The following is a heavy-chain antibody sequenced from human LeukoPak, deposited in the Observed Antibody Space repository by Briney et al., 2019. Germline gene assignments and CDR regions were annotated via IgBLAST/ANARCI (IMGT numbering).Heavy chain of an antibody. D-gene: IGHD5-24*01. CDR3: ARRDGYNPPFDY. V-gene: IGHV4-59*01. Sequence: SETLSLTCTVSGGSISSYYWSWIRQPPGKGLEWIGYIYYSGSTNYNPSLKSRVTISVDTSKNQFSLKLSSVTAADTAVYYCARRDGYNPPFDYWGQGTLVTVSS. CDR1: GGSISSYY. CDR2: IYYSGST. J-gene: IGHJ4*02.